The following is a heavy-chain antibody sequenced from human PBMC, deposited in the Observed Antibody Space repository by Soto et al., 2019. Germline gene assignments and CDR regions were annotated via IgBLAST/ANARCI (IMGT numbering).Heavy chain of an antibody. J-gene: IGHJ5*02. CDR3: ARDYYDSSDYTTNWFDP. V-gene: IGHV4-31*03. D-gene: IGHD3-22*01. CDR2: IYHSGRT. CDR1: GGSISNGYYY. Sequence: SETLSLSCTVSGGSISNGYYYWSWVRQNPGKGLEWIGHIYHSGRTYYNPSLKSRVTISVDTSKNQFSLKLTSVTAADTAVYYCARDYYDSSDYTTNWFDPWGQGTLVTVSS.